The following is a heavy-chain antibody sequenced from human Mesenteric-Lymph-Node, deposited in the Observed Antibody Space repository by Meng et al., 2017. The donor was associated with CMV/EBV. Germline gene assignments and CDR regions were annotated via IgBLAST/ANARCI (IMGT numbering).Heavy chain of an antibody. CDR1: GSAFSDSD. Sequence: VSGSAFSDSDMSWIRQAPGKGLEWLSFISASGGNIWYADSVRGRLTFSRDNAKNSLYLQMNSLRTEDTAVYYCARVVGGSAFWYFDLWGRGTLVTVSS. CDR3: ARVVGGSAFWYFDL. J-gene: IGHJ2*01. V-gene: IGHV3-11*01. CDR2: ISASGGNI. D-gene: IGHD3-10*01.